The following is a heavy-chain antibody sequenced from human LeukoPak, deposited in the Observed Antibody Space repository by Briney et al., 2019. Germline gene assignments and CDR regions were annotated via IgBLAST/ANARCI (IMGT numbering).Heavy chain of an antibody. J-gene: IGHJ6*02. CDR3: ANFVVVPAAAKNYYYYYGMDV. CDR1: GYTLTELS. CDR2: FDPEDGET. V-gene: IGHV1-24*01. D-gene: IGHD2-2*01. Sequence: VASVKVSCKVSGYTLTELSMHWVRQAPGKGLEWVGGFDPEDGETIYAQKFQGRVTMTEDTSTDTAYMELSSLRSEDTAVYYCANFVVVPAAAKNYYYYYGMDVWGQGTTVTVSS.